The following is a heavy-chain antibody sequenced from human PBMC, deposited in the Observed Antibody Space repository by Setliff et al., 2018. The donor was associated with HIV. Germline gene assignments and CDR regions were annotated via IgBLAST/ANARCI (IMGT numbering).Heavy chain of an antibody. CDR2: IYNSGGT. D-gene: IGHD2-21*01. CDR3: ARASRWGSIPFDY. J-gene: IGHJ4*02. Sequence: SETLSLTCTVSGGSISTGGYYWSWIRQHPGKGLEWIGYIYNSGGTYYNPSLKSRITMSIDTSKNQFSLKLNSVTAADTAVYFCARASRWGSIPFDYWGQGTLVAVSS. CDR1: GGSISTGGYY. V-gene: IGHV4-31*03.